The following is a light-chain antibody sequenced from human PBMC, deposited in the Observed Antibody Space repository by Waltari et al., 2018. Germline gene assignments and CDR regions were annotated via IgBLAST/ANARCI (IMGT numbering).Light chain of an antibody. CDR3: QQYYDTPLT. CDR2: WAS. Sequence: DIVMTQSPDSLAVSLGERATINCKSSQSVLHSSNKKNYLARDRQKPGHPPKLRIYWASTRESGVPDRFSGSGSGTDFTLTISSLQAEDVAVYYCQQYYDTPLTFGGGTKVEIK. CDR1: QSVLHSSNKKNY. J-gene: IGKJ4*01. V-gene: IGKV4-1*01.